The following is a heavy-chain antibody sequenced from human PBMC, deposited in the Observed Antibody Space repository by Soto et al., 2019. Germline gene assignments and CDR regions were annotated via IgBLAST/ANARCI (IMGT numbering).Heavy chain of an antibody. V-gene: IGHV3-23*01. CDR1: GGKVCRYP. D-gene: IGHD5-12*01. CDR2: ISNSGGST. Sequence: PWRSNTRSGARRGGKVCRYPMTSVRQKTGKGLEWVSGISNSGGSTYYADSGKGRFTISRDNSKNTLYLQMNSLRPEDTAVYYCARVPRGDGYNLGYFDYWGQGPLVTVSS. CDR3: ARVPRGDGYNLGYFDY. J-gene: IGHJ4*02.